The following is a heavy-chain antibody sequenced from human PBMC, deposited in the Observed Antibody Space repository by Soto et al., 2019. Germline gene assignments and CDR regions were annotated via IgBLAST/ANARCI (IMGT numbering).Heavy chain of an antibody. D-gene: IGHD5-18*01. Sequence: VKVSCKVSGYTLTELSMHWVRQAPGKGLEWMGGFDPEDGETIYAQKFQGRVTMTEDTSTDTAYMELSSLRSEDTAMYYCARFESTAMVIDYFDYWGQGTLVTVSS. CDR3: ARFESTAMVIDYFDY. V-gene: IGHV1-24*01. J-gene: IGHJ4*02. CDR2: FDPEDGET. CDR1: GYTLTELS.